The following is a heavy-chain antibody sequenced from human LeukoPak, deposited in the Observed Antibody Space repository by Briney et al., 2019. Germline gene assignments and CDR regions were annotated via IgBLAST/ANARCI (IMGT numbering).Heavy chain of an antibody. Sequence: SETLSLTCTVSGGSMNNYYWSWIRQPPGKGLEWIGYIYYTGTANYNPSLKGRLTISVDTSKNQFSLKLSSVTAADTAVYYCASHNLGCTSTGCYNFAMDVWGQGTTVTVSS. V-gene: IGHV4-59*08. CDR2: IYYTGTA. CDR1: GGSMNNYY. J-gene: IGHJ6*02. CDR3: ASHNLGCTSTGCYNFAMDV. D-gene: IGHD2-2*02.